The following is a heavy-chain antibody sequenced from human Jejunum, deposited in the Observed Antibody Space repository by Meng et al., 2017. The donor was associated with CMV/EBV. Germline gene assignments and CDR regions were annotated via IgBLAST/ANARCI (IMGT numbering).Heavy chain of an antibody. CDR2: LRYDGSNK. J-gene: IGHJ4*02. Sequence: VGSGGGFVQPGGSLTLSCEASGFTLSIYGMHWVRQAPGKGLEWVAFLRYDGSNKYYTESVRGRLTISRDNSKNTLYLQMNNLRVEDTAVYFCARRVEWSDCWGQGTLVTVSS. CDR3: ARRVEWSDC. D-gene: IGHD3-3*01. V-gene: IGHV3-30*02. CDR1: GFTLSIYG.